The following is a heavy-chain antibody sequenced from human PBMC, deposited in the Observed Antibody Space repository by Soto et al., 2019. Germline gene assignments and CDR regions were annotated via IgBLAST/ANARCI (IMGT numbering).Heavy chain of an antibody. Sequence: GASVKVSCKASGYTFSSYAISWVRQAPGQGLEWMGGIIPIFGTANYAQKFQGRVTITADESTSTAYMELSSLRSEDTAVYYSAREGGYCSGGSCYSFRPFDYWGQGTLVTVSS. J-gene: IGHJ4*02. CDR2: IIPIFGTA. D-gene: IGHD2-15*01. V-gene: IGHV1-69*13. CDR1: GYTFSSYA. CDR3: AREGGYCSGGSCYSFRPFDY.